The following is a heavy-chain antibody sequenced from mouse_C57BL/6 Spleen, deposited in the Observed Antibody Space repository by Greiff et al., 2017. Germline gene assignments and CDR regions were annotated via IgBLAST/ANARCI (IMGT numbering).Heavy chain of an antibody. Sequence: VQLQQSGAELVKPGASVKLSCKASGYTFTSYCMHWVKQRPGQGLEWIGNINPRNGGTNYNEKFKGKATLTADQSSSTAYMQLRSLTSEDSAVYYCARGGGGGFAYWGQGTLVTVSA. J-gene: IGHJ3*01. CDR1: GYTFTSYC. CDR2: INPRNGGT. CDR3: ARGGGGGFAY. V-gene: IGHV1-53*01.